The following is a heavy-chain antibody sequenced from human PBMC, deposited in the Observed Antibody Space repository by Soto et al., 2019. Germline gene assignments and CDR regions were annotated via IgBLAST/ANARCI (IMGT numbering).Heavy chain of an antibody. D-gene: IGHD3-22*01. CDR3: ARARYDSSGYYYFDY. Sequence: TXSLTCTFSGGSISGYYWSWIRQPPGKGLEWIGYIYYSGSTIYNPSLKSRVTISVDTSKNQFSLKLSSVTAADTAVYYCARARYDSSGYYYFDYWGQGTLVTVSS. J-gene: IGHJ4*02. CDR1: GGSISGYY. CDR2: IYYSGST. V-gene: IGHV4-59*01.